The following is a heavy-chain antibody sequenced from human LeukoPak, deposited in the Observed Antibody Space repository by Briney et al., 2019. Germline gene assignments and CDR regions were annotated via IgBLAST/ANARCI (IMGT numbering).Heavy chain of an antibody. Sequence: ASVKVSCKASGYTFTSYAMHWVRQAPGQRLEWMGWINAYNGNTNYAQKLQGRVTMTTDTSTSTAYMELRSLRSDDTAVYYCARDGSGFDYWGQGTLVTVSS. J-gene: IGHJ4*02. CDR3: ARDGSGFDY. V-gene: IGHV1-18*01. CDR1: GYTFTSYA. CDR2: INAYNGNT. D-gene: IGHD6-19*01.